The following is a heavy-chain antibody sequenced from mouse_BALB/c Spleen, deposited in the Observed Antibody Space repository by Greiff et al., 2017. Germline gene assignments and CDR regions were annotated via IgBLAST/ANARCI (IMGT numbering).Heavy chain of an antibody. V-gene: IGHV14-4*02. CDR1: GFNIKDYY. D-gene: IGHD1-1*01. CDR3: ARQGNYYGSSLFAY. Sequence: EVQLQQSGAELVRSGASVKLSCTASGFNIKDYYMHWVKQRPEQGLEWIGWIDPENGDTEYAPKFQGKATMTADTSSNTAYLQLSSLTSEDTAVYYCARQGNYYGSSLFAYWGQGTLVTVSA. J-gene: IGHJ3*01. CDR2: IDPENGDT.